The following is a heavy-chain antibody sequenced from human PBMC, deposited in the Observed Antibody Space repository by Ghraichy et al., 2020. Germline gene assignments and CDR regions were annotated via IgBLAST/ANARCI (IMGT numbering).Heavy chain of an antibody. CDR2: IRAGGDKT. CDR1: GFIFSSYA. Sequence: GGSLRLSCEVSGFIFSSYAMSWVRQAPGKGLEWVSSIRAGGDKTYDADSVKGRFTISRDNSKNTLHLQMNSLTTEDTAVYYCGRSGHYYPIDYWGRGALVTVSS. J-gene: IGHJ4*02. V-gene: IGHV3-23*01. D-gene: IGHD3-3*01. CDR3: GRSGHYYPIDY.